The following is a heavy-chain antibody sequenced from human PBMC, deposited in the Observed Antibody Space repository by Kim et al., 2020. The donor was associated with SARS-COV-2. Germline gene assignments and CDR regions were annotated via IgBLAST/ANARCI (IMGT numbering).Heavy chain of an antibody. D-gene: IGHD3-10*01. CDR2: ISGSGGST. CDR3: AKDRAYGSGTGDAFDI. V-gene: IGHV3-23*01. Sequence: GGSLRLSCAASGFTFSSYAMSWVRQAPGKGLEWVSAISGSGGSTYYADSVKGRFTISRDNSKNTLYLQMNSLRAEDTAVYYCAKDRAYGSGTGDAFDIWGQGTMVTVSS. CDR1: GFTFSSYA. J-gene: IGHJ3*02.